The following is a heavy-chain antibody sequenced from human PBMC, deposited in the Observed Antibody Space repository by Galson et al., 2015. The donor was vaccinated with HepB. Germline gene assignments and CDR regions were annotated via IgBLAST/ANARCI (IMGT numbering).Heavy chain of an antibody. CDR1: GFTFSSYG. CDR3: AKLPGYSYGLSIDY. V-gene: IGHV3-30*18. Sequence: SLRLPCAASGFTFSSYGMHWVRQAPGKGLEWVAVISYDGSNKYYADSVKGRFTISRDNSKNTLYLQMNSLRAEDTAVYYCAKLPGYSYGLSIDYWGQGTLVTVSS. J-gene: IGHJ4*02. D-gene: IGHD5-18*01. CDR2: ISYDGSNK.